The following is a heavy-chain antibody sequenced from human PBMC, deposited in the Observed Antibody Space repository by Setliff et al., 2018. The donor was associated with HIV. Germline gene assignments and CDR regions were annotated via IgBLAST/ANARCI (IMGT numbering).Heavy chain of an antibody. CDR3: ARATESSYDLLTAFWFFDS. V-gene: IGHV4-59*01. CDR1: GGSISTFY. Sequence: SETLSLTCTVSGGSISTFYWSWIRQPPGKGLEWIGYIYYSGRTNYNPSLDSRVTMSVDTSKNQFSLKLSSVTAADTAVYYCARATESSYDLLTAFWFFDSWGQGTPVTVSS. J-gene: IGHJ4*02. CDR2: IYYSGRT. D-gene: IGHD3-9*01.